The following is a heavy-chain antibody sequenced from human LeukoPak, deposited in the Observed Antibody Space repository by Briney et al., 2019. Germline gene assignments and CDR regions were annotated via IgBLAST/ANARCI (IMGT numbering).Heavy chain of an antibody. Sequence: PSETLSLTCTVSGGSISSSSYYWGWIRHPPGKGLEWIGSIYYSVSPYYNPSLKSRVTISVDTSKNQFSLKLRSVTAADTAVYYCARVYGSGSEYYFDYWGQGTLVTVSS. V-gene: IGHV4-39*01. CDR1: GGSISSSSYY. D-gene: IGHD3-10*01. J-gene: IGHJ4*02. CDR3: ARVYGSGSEYYFDY. CDR2: IYYSVSP.